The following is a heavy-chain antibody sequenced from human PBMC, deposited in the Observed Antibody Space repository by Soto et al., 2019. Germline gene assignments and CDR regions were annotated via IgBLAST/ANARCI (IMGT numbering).Heavy chain of an antibody. J-gene: IGHJ6*03. Sequence: GGSLRLSCAASGFTFSSYAMSWVRQAPGKGLEWVSAISGSGGSTYYADSVKGRFTISRDNSKNTLYLQMNSLRAEDTAVYYCAKNPARDYYYYMDVWGKGTTVTVSS. CDR2: ISGSGGST. V-gene: IGHV3-23*01. CDR1: GFTFSSYA. CDR3: AKNPARDYYYYMDV. D-gene: IGHD6-25*01.